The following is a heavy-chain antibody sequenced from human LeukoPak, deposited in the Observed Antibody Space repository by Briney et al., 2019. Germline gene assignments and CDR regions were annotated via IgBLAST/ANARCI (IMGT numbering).Heavy chain of an antibody. Sequence: SETLSLTCTVSGGSISSYYWSWIRQPPGKGLEWIGYIYYSGSTNYNPSLKSRVTISVVTSKNQFSLKLSSVTAADTAVYYCARYSGVPAAISYWGQGTLVTVSS. CDR2: IYYSGST. V-gene: IGHV4-59*01. J-gene: IGHJ4*02. CDR3: ARYSGVPAAISY. D-gene: IGHD2-2*01. CDR1: GGSISSYY.